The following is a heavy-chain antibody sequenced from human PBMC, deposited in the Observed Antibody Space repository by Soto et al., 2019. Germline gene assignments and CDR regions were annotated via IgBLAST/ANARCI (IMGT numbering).Heavy chain of an antibody. Sequence: EVQLLESGGGLVQPGGSLRLSCAASGFTFSSYGMTWVRQAPGKGLEWVSFSSATGAGTYYADSVKGRFTISRDNSKNTLYLQMTSLRADDTAVYYCAKDRRAGRNYGFYSDFWGQGALVIVSS. CDR2: SSATGAGT. CDR1: GFTFSSYG. J-gene: IGHJ4*02. V-gene: IGHV3-23*01. D-gene: IGHD1-7*01. CDR3: AKDRRAGRNYGFYSDF.